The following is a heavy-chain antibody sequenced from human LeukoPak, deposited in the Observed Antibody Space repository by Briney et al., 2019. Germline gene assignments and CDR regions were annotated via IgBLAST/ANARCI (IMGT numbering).Heavy chain of an antibody. D-gene: IGHD6-6*01. Sequence: GGSLRLSCAASGFTFSSYSMNWVRQAPGKGLEWVSSISSSSSYVYYADSVKGRFTISRDNAKNSLYLQMNSLRAEDTAVYYCARVYSSSSEGGDYWGQGTLVTVSS. J-gene: IGHJ4*02. V-gene: IGHV3-21*01. CDR3: ARVYSSSSEGGDY. CDR2: ISSSSSYV. CDR1: GFTFSSYS.